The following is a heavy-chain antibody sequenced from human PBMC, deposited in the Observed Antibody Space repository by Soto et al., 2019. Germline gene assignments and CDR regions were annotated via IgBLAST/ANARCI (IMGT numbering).Heavy chain of an antibody. J-gene: IGHJ1*01. CDR1: GESFSGNY. CDR3: ARGRDGGGAS. Sequence: PSETLSLTCDVSGESFSGNYCCWIRLPPGEGQEWIGVMNPSGSTNYSPSLKSRATISADTSKNQFYLKLSSAMPADTAVYYWARGRDGGGASRGQGTLVTGSS. D-gene: IGHD4-17*01. V-gene: IGHV4-34*01. CDR2: MNPSGST.